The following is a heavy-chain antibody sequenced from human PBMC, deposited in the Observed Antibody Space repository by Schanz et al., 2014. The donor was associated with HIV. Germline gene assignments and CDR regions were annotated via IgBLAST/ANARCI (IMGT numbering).Heavy chain of an antibody. CDR1: GFTFSSYS. CDR3: ARDQGYCAGSTCYSWYYFDS. V-gene: IGHV3-48*04. J-gene: IGHJ4*02. CDR2: ISSSGSTI. Sequence: VQLVESGGGVVQPGRSLRLSCAASGFTFSSYSMNWVRQAPGKGLEWVSYISSSGSTIHYADSVKGRFTISRDNAKNSLFLQMNSLRVEDTAVYYCARDQGYCAGSTCYSWYYFDSWGQGTPVTVSS. D-gene: IGHD2-21*02.